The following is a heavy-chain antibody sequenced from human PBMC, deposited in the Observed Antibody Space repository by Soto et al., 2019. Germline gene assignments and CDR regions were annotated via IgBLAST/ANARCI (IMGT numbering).Heavy chain of an antibody. D-gene: IGHD3-16*01. CDR2: ISGSGGST. Sequence: VGSLIVSFAASGFTFSSYAMSWVRQDPGKGMEWVSAISGSGGSTYYADSVKGRFTISRDNSKNTLYLQMNSLRAEDTAVYYCAKDSLTSPLHXGGQGTRDTVSX. CDR3: AKDSLTSPLHX. V-gene: IGHV3-23*01. CDR1: GFTFSSYA. J-gene: IGHJ4*02.